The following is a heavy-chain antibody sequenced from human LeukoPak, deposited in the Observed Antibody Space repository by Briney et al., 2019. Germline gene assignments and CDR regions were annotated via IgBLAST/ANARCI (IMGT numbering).Heavy chain of an antibody. V-gene: IGHV4-61*02. CDR3: ARELRGHDFWSGYYTDYYYMDV. CDR2: IYTSGST. CDR1: GGSISSGSYY. Sequence: SETLSLTCTVSGGSISSGSYYWSWIRQPAGKGLERIGRIYTSGSTNYNPSLKSRVTISVDTSKNQFSLKLSSVTAADTAVYYCARELRGHDFWSGYYTDYYYMDVWGKGTTVTVSS. D-gene: IGHD3-3*01. J-gene: IGHJ6*03.